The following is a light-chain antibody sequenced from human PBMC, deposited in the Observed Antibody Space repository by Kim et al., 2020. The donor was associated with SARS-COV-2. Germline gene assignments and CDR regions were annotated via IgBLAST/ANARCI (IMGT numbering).Light chain of an antibody. J-gene: IGKJ2*01. V-gene: IGKV2-28*01. CDR2: LGS. CDR3: MQALQTPYT. CDR1: QSLLHSNGYKY. Sequence: APASISCRSSQSLLHSNGYKYLDWYLQKPGQSPQLLIYLGSNRASGVPDRFSGSGSGTDFTLKISRVEAEDVGVYYCMQALQTPYTFGQGTKLEI.